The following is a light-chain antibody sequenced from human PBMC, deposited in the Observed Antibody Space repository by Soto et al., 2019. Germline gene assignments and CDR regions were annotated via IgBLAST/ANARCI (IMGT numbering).Light chain of an antibody. J-gene: IGKJ4*01. CDR2: GAS. CDR3: QQYNNWLLLT. CDR1: QSVSRN. V-gene: IGKV3-15*01. Sequence: EIVMTQSPATLSVSPGERATLSCRASQSVSRNLAWYQQKPGQAPRLLIYGASTTATGIPARFSGSGSGTEFTLTISSLQSEDFAIYYCQQYNNWLLLTFGGGTKVEIK.